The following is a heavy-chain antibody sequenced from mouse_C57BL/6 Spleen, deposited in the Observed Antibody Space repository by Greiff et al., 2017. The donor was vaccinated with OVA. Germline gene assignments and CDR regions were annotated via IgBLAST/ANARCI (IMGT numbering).Heavy chain of an antibody. CDR1: GFTFSSYT. CDR3: ARGGSRGNWYFDV. V-gene: IGHV5-9*01. Sequence: EVQGVESGGGLVKPGGSLKLSCAASGFTFSSYTMSWVRQTPEKRLEWVATISGGGGNTYSPDSVKGRFTISRDNAKNTLYLQMSSLRSEDTALDYCARGGSRGNWYFDVWGTGTTVTVSS. D-gene: IGHD3-1*01. J-gene: IGHJ1*03. CDR2: ISGGGGNT.